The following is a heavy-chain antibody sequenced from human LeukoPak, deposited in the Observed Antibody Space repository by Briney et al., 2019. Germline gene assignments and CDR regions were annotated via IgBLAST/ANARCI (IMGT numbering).Heavy chain of an antibody. V-gene: IGHV3-30-3*01. CDR1: GFTFSSYA. CDR3: ARGDYGGNLLFDY. D-gene: IGHD4-23*01. Sequence: GGSLRLSCAASGFTFSSYAMHWVRQAPGKGLEWVAVISYDGSNKYYADSVKGRFTISRDNSKNTLYLQMNSLRAEDTAVYYCARGDYGGNLLFDYWGQGTLVTVSS. CDR2: ISYDGSNK. J-gene: IGHJ4*02.